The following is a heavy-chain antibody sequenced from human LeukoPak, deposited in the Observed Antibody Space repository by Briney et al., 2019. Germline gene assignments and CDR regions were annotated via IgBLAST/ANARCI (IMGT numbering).Heavy chain of an antibody. J-gene: IGHJ4*02. CDR1: GFTFSTYA. CDR3: AKASWVSNVDAVL. Sequence: GGSLRLSCVASGFTFSTYAMSWVREAPARGLEWVSSLRGNGDTFYAESVKGRFTLSRDESRNMVFLHLNKLRVEGTAIYYCAKASWVSNVDAVLWGQGTVVTVSS. CDR2: LRGNGDT. V-gene: IGHV3-23*01. D-gene: IGHD1-1*01.